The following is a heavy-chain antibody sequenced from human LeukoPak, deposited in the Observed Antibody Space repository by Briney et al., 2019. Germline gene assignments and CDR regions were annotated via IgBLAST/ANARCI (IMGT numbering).Heavy chain of an antibody. V-gene: IGHV4-34*01. J-gene: IGHJ4*02. CDR1: GASFSDDY. CDR3: ARVHGHNLGTLDY. CDR2: INPGGST. D-gene: IGHD5-24*01. Sequence: SETLSLTCTVYGASFSDDYWSWVRQPPGEGLQWIGEINPGGSTNKNPSLQSRLIMSVDTSKNQFSLNLTSVTAADTAVYYCARVHGHNLGTLDYWGQGILVTVTS.